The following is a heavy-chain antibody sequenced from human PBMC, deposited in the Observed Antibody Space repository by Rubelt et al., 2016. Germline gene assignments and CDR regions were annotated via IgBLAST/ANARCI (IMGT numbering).Heavy chain of an antibody. D-gene: IGHD1-7*01. CDR3: ASYNWNYPLDY. CDR1: GFTFSSYA. CDR2: ISYDGSNK. J-gene: IGHJ4*02. Sequence: QVQLVESGGGVVQPGRSLRLSCAASGFTFSSYAMHWVRQAPGKGLEWVAVISYDGSNKYYADSVKGRFTISRDNSKNTLYLQMNRLRAEDTAVYYCASYNWNYPLDYWGQGTQVTVSS. V-gene: IGHV3-30*04.